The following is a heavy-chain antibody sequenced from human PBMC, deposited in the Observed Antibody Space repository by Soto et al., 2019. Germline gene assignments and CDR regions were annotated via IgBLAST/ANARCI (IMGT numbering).Heavy chain of an antibody. CDR1: GFTFSSYA. Sequence: GGSLRLSCAASGFTFSSYAMHWVRQSPGKGLEWVAVISYDGSNKYYADSVKGRFTISRDNSKNTLYLQMNSLRAEDTAVYYCARGLFPYSSSFSDCDYWGQGTLVTVSS. CDR3: ARGLFPYSSSFSDCDY. J-gene: IGHJ4*02. CDR2: ISYDGSNK. D-gene: IGHD6-13*01. V-gene: IGHV3-30-3*01.